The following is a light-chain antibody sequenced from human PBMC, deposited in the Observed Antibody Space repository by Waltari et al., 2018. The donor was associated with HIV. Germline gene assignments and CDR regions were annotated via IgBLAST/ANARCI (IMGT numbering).Light chain of an antibody. J-gene: IGLJ2*01. CDR3: SSFANRDGFYVL. V-gene: IGLV2-8*01. CDR1: NSDLATSDY. Sequence: QSALTPPPSASGSPGQSVTLSCTGTNSDLATSDYVPWYQQHPGKAPKLVISEVTKRPSGVSDRFSGSKSGNTAFLTVSGLQAEDEADYYCSSFANRDGFYVLFGGGTRLTVL. CDR2: EVT.